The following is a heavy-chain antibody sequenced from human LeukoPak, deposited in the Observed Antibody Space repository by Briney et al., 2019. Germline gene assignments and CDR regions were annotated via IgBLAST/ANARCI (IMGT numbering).Heavy chain of an antibody. CDR2: IKEDGSEK. D-gene: IGHD1-26*01. V-gene: IGHV3-7*01. CDR1: GFTLCNYW. J-gene: IGHJ4*02. Sequence: PGGSLRLSCAASGFTLCNYWMTCVREAPGEGLEWVANIKEDGSEKYYVDSVEGRFTLSRDNVENSLYLQMNSLRAEDTAVYYCARGGQYHYWGQGTLVSVSS. CDR3: ARGGQYHY.